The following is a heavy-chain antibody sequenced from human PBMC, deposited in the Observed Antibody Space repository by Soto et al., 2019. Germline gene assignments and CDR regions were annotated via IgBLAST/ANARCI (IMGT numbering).Heavy chain of an antibody. Sequence: SETLSLTCTVSGGSISSSSYYWGWIRQPPGKGLEWIGSIYYSGSTYYNPSLKSRVTISVDTSKNQFSLKLSSVTAADTAVYYWALRFWECSPWGWDVGGKGTRVTVPS. D-gene: IGHD3-3*01. V-gene: IGHV4-39*01. CDR3: ALRFWECSPWGWDV. J-gene: IGHJ6*04. CDR2: IYYSGST. CDR1: GGSISSSSYY.